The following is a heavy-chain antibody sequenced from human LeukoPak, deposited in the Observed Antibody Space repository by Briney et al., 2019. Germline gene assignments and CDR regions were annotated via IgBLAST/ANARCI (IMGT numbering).Heavy chain of an antibody. J-gene: IGHJ4*02. CDR1: GFTIGSYA. V-gene: IGHV3-23*01. D-gene: IGHD3-10*01. CDR2: KCTIGLTI. Sequence: GSLRLSCAASGFTIGSYAMSWVRQTPGKGLEWVSSKCTIGLTIYYADSVKGRFTISRDNSKNTLYLQMNSLRAEDTAVYYCGSGEWPQNYWGQGTLVTVSS. CDR3: GSGEWPQNY.